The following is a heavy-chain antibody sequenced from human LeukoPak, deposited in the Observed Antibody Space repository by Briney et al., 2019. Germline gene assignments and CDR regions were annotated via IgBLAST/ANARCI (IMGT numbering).Heavy chain of an antibody. CDR3: ARDRIPYSSSWYNYGMDV. CDR2: INPSGGST. V-gene: IGHV1-46*01. J-gene: IGHJ6*02. CDR1: GYTFTSYY. Sequence: ASVKVSCKASGYTFTSYYMHWVRQAPGQGLEWMGIINPSGGSTSYAQKFQGRVTMTRGTSTSTVYMELSSLRSEDTAVYYCARDRIPYSSSWYNYGMDVWGQGTTVTVSS. D-gene: IGHD6-13*01.